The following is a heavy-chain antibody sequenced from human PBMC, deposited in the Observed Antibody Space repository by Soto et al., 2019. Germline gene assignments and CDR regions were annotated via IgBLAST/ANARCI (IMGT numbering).Heavy chain of an antibody. CDR1: GGTFSSYA. CDR2: IIPIFDTS. J-gene: IGHJ6*02. CDR3: ARARYCSKTTRRGAVSDYYGAMDV. V-gene: IGHV1-69*01. Sequence: QVQLVQSGAEVKKPGSSVKVSCKASGGTFSSYAINWVRQAPGQGLEWMGGIIPIFDTSNYAQKFQGRVTLTADDPTSTADMELSSLRSEDSAIDDCARARYCSKTTRRGAVSDYYGAMDVWGQGTTVTVSS. D-gene: IGHD2-2*01.